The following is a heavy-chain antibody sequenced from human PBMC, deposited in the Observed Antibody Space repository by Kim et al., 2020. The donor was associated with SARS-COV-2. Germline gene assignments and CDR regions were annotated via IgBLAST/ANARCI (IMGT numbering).Heavy chain of an antibody. CDR2: IVSGGDRT. D-gene: IGHD3-16*01. Sequence: GGSLRLSCAASGFPFGSYAMSWVRQAPGKGLEWVSAIVSGGDRTFYADSVKGRLTVSRDNSKNTLYLEMNSLRVEDTAIYYCAKEGASHGYGWFAPWGQGTLVTVSS. V-gene: IGHV3-23*01. CDR3: AKEGASHGYGWFAP. J-gene: IGHJ5*02. CDR1: GFPFGSYA.